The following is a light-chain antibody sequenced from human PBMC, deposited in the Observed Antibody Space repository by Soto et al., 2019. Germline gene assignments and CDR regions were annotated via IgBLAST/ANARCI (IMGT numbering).Light chain of an antibody. CDR3: QQSYSTPLT. J-gene: IGKJ4*01. CDR2: WAS. Sequence: DIVMTQSPDSLAVSLGEGATINCKSIQSASYSSNNKNYLAWYQQKPGQPPKLIIYWASTRESGVPDRFSGSGSGTDFNLTISSMQPEDFATYYCQQSYSTPLTFGGGTKVDIK. CDR1: QSASYSSNNKNY. V-gene: IGKV4-1*01.